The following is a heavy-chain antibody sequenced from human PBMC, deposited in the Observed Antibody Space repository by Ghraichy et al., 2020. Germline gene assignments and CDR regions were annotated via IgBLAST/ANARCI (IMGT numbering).Heavy chain of an antibody. Sequence: GGSLRLSCAASGFTVSSNYMSWVRQAPGKGLEWVSVIYSGGSTYYADSVKGRFTISRDNSKNTLYLQMNSLRAGDTAVYYCARIWFGGNSIDYWGQGTLVTVSS. CDR3: ARIWFGGNSIDY. CDR1: GFTVSSNY. D-gene: IGHD3-10*01. CDR2: IYSGGST. V-gene: IGHV3-53*01. J-gene: IGHJ4*02.